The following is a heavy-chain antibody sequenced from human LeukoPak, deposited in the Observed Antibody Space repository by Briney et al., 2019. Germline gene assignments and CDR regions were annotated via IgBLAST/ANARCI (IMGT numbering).Heavy chain of an antibody. D-gene: IGHD6-13*01. CDR2: ISGSGGST. Sequence: PGGSLRLSCAASGFTFSSYAMSWVRQAPGKGLEWVSAISGSGGSTYYADSVKGRFTISRDNSKNTLYLQMNSLRAEDTAVYYCAKDRGSYSSSPTGYWGQGTLVTVTS. J-gene: IGHJ4*02. CDR3: AKDRGSYSSSPTGY. V-gene: IGHV3-23*01. CDR1: GFTFSSYA.